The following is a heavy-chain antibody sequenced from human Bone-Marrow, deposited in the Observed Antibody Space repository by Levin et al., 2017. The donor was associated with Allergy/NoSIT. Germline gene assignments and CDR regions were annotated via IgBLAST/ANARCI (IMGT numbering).Heavy chain of an antibody. CDR3: ATDQDFWGGVLDN. CDR1: GGSIYSGDYH. V-gene: IGHV4-30-4*01. Sequence: SCTISGGSIYSGDYHWTWIRQSPGKGLEWIGNIHHSGTTNYNPSLRSRLMISVDTSKSSFSLRLRSVTAADTAVYYCATDQDFWGGVLDNWGQGTPVTVSS. CDR2: IHHSGTT. J-gene: IGHJ4*02. D-gene: IGHD3-16*01.